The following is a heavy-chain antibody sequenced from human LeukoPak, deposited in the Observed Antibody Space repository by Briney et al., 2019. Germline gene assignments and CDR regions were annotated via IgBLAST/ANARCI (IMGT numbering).Heavy chain of an antibody. CDR1: GDSISSYY. J-gene: IGHJ4*02. D-gene: IGHD3-10*01. V-gene: IGHV4-59*01. Sequence: SETLSLTCTVSGDSISSYYWSWIRQPPGKGLEWIGYIYYSGSTNYNPSLKSRVTISVDTSKNQFSLKLSSVTAADTAVYYCARDGYYYGSGSYSGDYFDYWGQGTLVTVSS. CDR2: IYYSGST. CDR3: ARDGYYYGSGSYSGDYFDY.